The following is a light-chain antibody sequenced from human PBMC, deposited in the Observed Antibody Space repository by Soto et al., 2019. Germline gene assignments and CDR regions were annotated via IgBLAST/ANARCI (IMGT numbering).Light chain of an antibody. CDR1: QSIDSW. CDR3: QQLNSYLWT. CDR2: AAS. J-gene: IGKJ1*01. V-gene: IGKV1-9*01. Sequence: DIQMTQSPSTMSASVGDRFTITCRASQSIDSWLAWYQQKPGKAPKLLIFAASTLQSGVPSRFSGSGSGTEFTLTISSLQPEDFATYYCQQLNSYLWTFGQGTKVDI.